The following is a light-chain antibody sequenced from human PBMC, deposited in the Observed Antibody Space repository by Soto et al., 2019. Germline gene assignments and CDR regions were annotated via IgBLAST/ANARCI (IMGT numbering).Light chain of an antibody. CDR2: GAS. J-gene: IGKJ2*01. V-gene: IGKV3-15*01. CDR1: QSVSSN. Sequence: EIVMTQSPATLSVSPGERATLSCRASQSVSSNLAWYQQKPGQAPRLLIYGASTRATGIQARFSGSGSGTEFTLPISSLQSEDFAVYYCQQYNNWPSYTFGQGTKLEIK. CDR3: QQYNNWPSYT.